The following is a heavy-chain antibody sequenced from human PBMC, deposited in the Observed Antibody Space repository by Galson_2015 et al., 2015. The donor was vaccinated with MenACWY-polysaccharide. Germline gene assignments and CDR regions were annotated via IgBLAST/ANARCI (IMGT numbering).Heavy chain of an antibody. D-gene: IGHD1-26*01. CDR2: IKQGGSEK. V-gene: IGHV3-7*01. CDR1: GFTFSSYW. Sequence: SLRLSCAASGFTFSSYWMNWVRQAPGKGLEWVANIKQGGSEKYYMDSLNGRFTISRDNAKNSLYLQMDSLRADDTAVYYCARDAGDRGRDKLDYWGQGTLVTVSS. CDR3: ARDAGDRGRDKLDY. J-gene: IGHJ4*02.